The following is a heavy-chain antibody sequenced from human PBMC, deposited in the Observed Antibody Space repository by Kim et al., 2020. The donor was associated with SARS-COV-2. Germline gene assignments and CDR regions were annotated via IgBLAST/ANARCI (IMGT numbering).Heavy chain of an antibody. V-gene: IGHV4-34*01. CDR3: ARSYQPLLSTPFDY. J-gene: IGHJ4*02. CDR1: GGSFSGYY. Sequence: SETLSLTCAVYGGSFSGYYWSWIRQPPGKGLEWIGEINHSGSTNYNPSLKSRVTISVDTSKNQFSLKLSSVTAADTAVYYCARSYQPLLSTPFDYWGQGTLVTVSS. CDR2: INHSGST. D-gene: IGHD2-21*02.